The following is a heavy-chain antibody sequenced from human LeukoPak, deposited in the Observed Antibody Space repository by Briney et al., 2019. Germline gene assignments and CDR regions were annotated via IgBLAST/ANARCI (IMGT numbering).Heavy chain of an antibody. Sequence: SETLSLTCTVSGGSISSYYWSWIRQPPGKGLEWIGYIYYSGSTNYNPSLKSRVTISVDTSKNQFSLKLSSVTAADTAVYYCARGYVVGDAFDIWGQGTMVTVSS. D-gene: IGHD3-16*01. CDR1: GGSISSYY. CDR2: IYYSGST. J-gene: IGHJ3*02. CDR3: ARGYVVGDAFDI. V-gene: IGHV4-59*01.